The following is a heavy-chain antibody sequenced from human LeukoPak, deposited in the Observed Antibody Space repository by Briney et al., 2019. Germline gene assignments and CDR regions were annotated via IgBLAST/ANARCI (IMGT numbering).Heavy chain of an antibody. CDR3: ARAGYCSGTGCQWVPLV. J-gene: IGHJ6*02. V-gene: IGHV4-59*01. D-gene: IGHD2-2*03. CDR1: GGAISAYY. CDR2: AFFGRNT. Sequence: SETLSLTCTVSGGAISAYYWVWIGQCPGKGLKGMGYAFFGRNTNDNPSLKSGMTISVDTSKRQFSLKLSSMTAADAAVDYCARAGYCSGTGCQWVPLVWGQGTTVTVSS.